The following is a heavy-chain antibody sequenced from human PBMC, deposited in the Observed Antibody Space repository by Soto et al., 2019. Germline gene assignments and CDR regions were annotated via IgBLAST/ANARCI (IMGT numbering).Heavy chain of an antibody. Sequence: GESLKISCKGSGYTFSGYWIGWVRQMPGKGLEWMGIIYPGDSDTRYSPSFQGQVTISADKSITTAYLQWSSLRASDAAMYYCARVGNDSYFDYWGQGALVTVSS. CDR2: IYPGDSDT. CDR3: ARVGNDSYFDY. D-gene: IGHD1-1*01. CDR1: GYTFSGYW. V-gene: IGHV5-51*01. J-gene: IGHJ4*01.